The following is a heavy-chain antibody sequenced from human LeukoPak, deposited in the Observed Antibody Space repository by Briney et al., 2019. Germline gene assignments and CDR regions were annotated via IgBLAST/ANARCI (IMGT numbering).Heavy chain of an antibody. CDR3: ASGGNAFDY. D-gene: IGHD4-23*01. Sequence: GGSLRLSCAVSGLTFSPYEMNWVRQAPGKGLEWVSYISGSGSTIYYADSVKGRFIISRDNAKNSLYLQMNSLRAEDTAVYYCASGGNAFDYWGQGTLVTVSS. CDR2: ISGSGSTI. CDR1: GLTFSPYE. V-gene: IGHV3-48*03. J-gene: IGHJ4*02.